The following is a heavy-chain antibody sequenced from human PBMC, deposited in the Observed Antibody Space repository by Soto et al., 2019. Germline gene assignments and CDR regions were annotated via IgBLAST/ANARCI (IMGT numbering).Heavy chain of an antibody. J-gene: IGHJ5*02. V-gene: IGHV1-69*13. CDR1: GGTFSSYA. CDR2: IIPIFGTA. CDR3: ARSLSSAAAGYNWFDP. Sequence: SVKVSCKASGGTFSSYAISWVRQAPGQGLEWMGGIIPIFGTANYAQKFQGRVTITADESTSTAYMELSSLRSEDTAVYYCARSLSSAAAGYNWFDPWGQGTLVTVSS. D-gene: IGHD6-13*01.